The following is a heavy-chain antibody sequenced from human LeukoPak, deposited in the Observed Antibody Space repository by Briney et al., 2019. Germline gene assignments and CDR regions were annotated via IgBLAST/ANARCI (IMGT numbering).Heavy chain of an antibody. CDR2: IIPIFGTA. Sequence: SVNVSCKASGGTFSSYAISWVRQAPGQGLEWMGGIIPIFGTANYAQKFQGRVTITADESTSTAYMELSSLRSEDTAVYYCAREGTSSGYDILTGYDYYYGMDVWGQGTTVTVSS. V-gene: IGHV1-69*13. CDR3: AREGTSSGYDILTGYDYYYGMDV. J-gene: IGHJ6*02. CDR1: GGTFSSYA. D-gene: IGHD3-9*01.